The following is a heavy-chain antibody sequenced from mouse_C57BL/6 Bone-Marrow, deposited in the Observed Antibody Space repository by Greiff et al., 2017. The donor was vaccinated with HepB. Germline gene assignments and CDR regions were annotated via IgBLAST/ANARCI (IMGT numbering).Heavy chain of an antibody. CDR1: GYTFTDYY. CDR2: INPNNGGT. V-gene: IGHV1-26*01. Sequence: EVQLQQSGPELVKPGASVKISCKASGYTFTDYYMNWVKQSHGKSLEWIGDINPNNGGTSYNQKFKGKATLTVDKSSSTAYMELRSLTSEDSAVYYCARLPFYYYGSWGQGTTLTVSS. J-gene: IGHJ2*01. CDR3: ARLPFYYYGS. D-gene: IGHD1-1*01.